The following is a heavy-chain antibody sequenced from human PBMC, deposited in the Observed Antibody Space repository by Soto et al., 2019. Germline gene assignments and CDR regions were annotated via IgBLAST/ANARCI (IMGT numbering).Heavy chain of an antibody. CDR1: GFTFSSYS. CDR2: ISSSSSYI. CDR3: GGIAAAGTWGWFDP. J-gene: IGHJ5*02. V-gene: IGHV3-21*01. D-gene: IGHD6-13*01. Sequence: EVQLVESGGGLVQPGGSLRLSCAASGFTFSSYSMNWVRQAPGKGLEWVSSISSSSSYIYYADSVKGRFTISRDNAKNSLYLQMNSLRAEDTAVYYCGGIAAAGTWGWFDPWGQGTLVTVSS.